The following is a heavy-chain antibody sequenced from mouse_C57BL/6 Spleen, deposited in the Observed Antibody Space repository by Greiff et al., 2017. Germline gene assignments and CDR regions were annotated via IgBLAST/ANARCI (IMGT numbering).Heavy chain of an antibody. V-gene: IGHV1-61*01. J-gene: IGHJ2*01. Sequence: QVQLQQPGAELVRPGSSVKLSCKASGYTFTSYWMDWVKQRPGQGLEWIGNIYPSDSETHYNQKFKDKATLTVDKSSSTAYMQLSSLTSEDSAVYYCARYSGSSLGFDYWGQGTTLTVSS. CDR1: GYTFTSYW. D-gene: IGHD1-1*01. CDR3: ARYSGSSLGFDY. CDR2: IYPSDSET.